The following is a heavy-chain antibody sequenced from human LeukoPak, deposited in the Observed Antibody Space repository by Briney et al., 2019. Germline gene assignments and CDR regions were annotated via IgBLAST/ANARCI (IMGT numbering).Heavy chain of an antibody. D-gene: IGHD2-15*01. CDR3: ARGVVVAATGIRAFDI. J-gene: IGHJ3*02. CDR1: GGSISGYY. V-gene: IGHV4-59*01. CDR2: IYCSGGT. Sequence: PSETLSLTCTVSGGSISGYYRSWIRQPPGKGLEWVGGIYCSGGTTYNPSLKSRVTISVDTSKNQFSLKLSSVTAADTAVYYCARGVVVAATGIRAFDIWGQGTMVTVSS.